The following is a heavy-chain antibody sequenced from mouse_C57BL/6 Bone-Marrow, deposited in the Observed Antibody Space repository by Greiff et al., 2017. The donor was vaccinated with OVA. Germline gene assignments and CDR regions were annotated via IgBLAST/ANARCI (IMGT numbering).Heavy chain of an antibody. CDR2: ISNGGGST. CDR1: GFTFSDYY. Sequence: EVKVVESGGGLVQPGGSLKLSCAASGFTFSDYYMYWVRQTPEKRLEWVAYISNGGGSTYYPDTVKGRFTISRDNAKNTLYLQMSRLKSEDTAMYYCARSFFPSGWGQGTLVTVSA. J-gene: IGHJ3*02. V-gene: IGHV5-12*01. CDR3: ARSFFPSG. D-gene: IGHD3-1*01.